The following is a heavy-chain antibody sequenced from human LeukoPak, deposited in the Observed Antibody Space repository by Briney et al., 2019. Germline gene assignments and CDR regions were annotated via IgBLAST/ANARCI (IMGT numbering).Heavy chain of an antibody. J-gene: IGHJ3*02. D-gene: IGHD3-22*01. V-gene: IGHV4-34*01. Sequence: PSETLSLTCAVYGGSLSGHYCSWIRQPPGKGLDRIGEINHSGSTNYNPSLKSRVTISVDTSKNQFSLKLSSVTAADTAVYFCARLRQYYDSSDLDGLDTWGQGTMVTVSS. CDR3: ARLRQYYDSSDLDGLDT. CDR2: INHSGST. CDR1: GGSLSGHY.